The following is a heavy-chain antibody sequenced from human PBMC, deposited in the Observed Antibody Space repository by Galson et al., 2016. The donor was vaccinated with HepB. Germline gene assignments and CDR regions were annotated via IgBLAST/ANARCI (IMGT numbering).Heavy chain of an antibody. CDR2: IYYSGST. V-gene: IGHV4-59*01. J-gene: IGHJ4*02. D-gene: IGHD3-16*01. CDR3: ARDSFGVLVR. CDR1: GGSISGFY. Sequence: SETLSLTCTVSGGSISGFYWSWIRQPPGRGLEWIGYIYYSGSTSYNPSLKSRVTISVDTSKNQLSLKLSYVTAADTAMYYCARDSFGVLVRWGQGTLVTVSS.